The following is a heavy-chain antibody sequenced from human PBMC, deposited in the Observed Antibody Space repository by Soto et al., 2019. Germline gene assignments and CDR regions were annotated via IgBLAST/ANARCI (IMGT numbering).Heavy chain of an antibody. D-gene: IGHD2-8*01. CDR2: IYYSGST. CDR3: ARDQGKRCTYGVCVRTYTFDI. J-gene: IGHJ3*02. CDR1: GGSISSGGYY. Sequence: QVQLQESGPGLVKPSQTLSLTCTVSGGSISSGGYYWNWIRQHPGKGLEWIGYIYYSGSTYYNPSLKSRVTLSVDTSKNQFSLKLSSVTAADTAIYYCARDQGKRCTYGVCVRTYTFDIWGQGTMVTVSS. V-gene: IGHV4-31*03.